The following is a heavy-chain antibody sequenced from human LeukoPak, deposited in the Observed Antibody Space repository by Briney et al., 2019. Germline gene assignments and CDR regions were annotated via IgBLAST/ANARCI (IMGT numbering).Heavy chain of an antibody. J-gene: IGHJ4*02. CDR3: ARLKEVATITQGEFDY. Sequence: GESLKISCKGSGYSFTSYWIGWVRQMPGKGLEWMGIIYPGGSDTRYSPSFQGQVTISADKSISTAYLQWSSLKASDTAMYYCARLKEVATITQGEFDYWGQGTLVTVSS. V-gene: IGHV5-51*01. CDR1: GYSFTSYW. D-gene: IGHD5-12*01. CDR2: IYPGGSDT.